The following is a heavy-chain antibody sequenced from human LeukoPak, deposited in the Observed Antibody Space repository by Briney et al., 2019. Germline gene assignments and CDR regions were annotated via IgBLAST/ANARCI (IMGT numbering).Heavy chain of an antibody. CDR2: MNPNSGNT. CDR3: ARGWKGHDYGDYGAWWFDP. D-gene: IGHD4-17*01. V-gene: IGHV1-8*01. J-gene: IGHJ5*02. CDR1: GYTFTSYD. Sequence: ASVKVSCKASGYTFTSYDINWVRQATGQGLEWMGWMNPNSGNTGYAQKFQGRVTMTRNTSISTAYMELSSLRSEDTGVYFCARGWKGHDYGDYGAWWFDPWGQGTLVTVSS.